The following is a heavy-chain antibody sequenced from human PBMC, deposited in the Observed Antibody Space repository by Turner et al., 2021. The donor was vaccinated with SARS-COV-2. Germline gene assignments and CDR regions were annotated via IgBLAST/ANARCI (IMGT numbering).Heavy chain of an antibody. CDR3: ASMDYGGDAGHAFDI. V-gene: IGHV1-69*18. D-gene: IGHD4-17*01. CDR2: IIPMYDTT. CDR1: GGTFSSYS. Sequence: QVQLVQSGAEVKKPGSSVKVSCKVSGGTFSSYSINWVRQAPGQGLEWIGRIIPMYDTTTYAQRFRGRITITADESTGTAYMELTRLISGDTAIYFCASMDYGGDAGHAFDIWAQGTWVTVSS. J-gene: IGHJ3*02.